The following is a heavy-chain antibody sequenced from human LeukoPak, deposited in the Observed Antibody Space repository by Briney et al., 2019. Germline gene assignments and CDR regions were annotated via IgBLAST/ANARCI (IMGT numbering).Heavy chain of an antibody. J-gene: IGHJ5*02. CDR3: ASPSIVVAQAGWFDP. V-gene: IGHV3-23*05. CDR2: ISNTGVAT. D-gene: IGHD3-22*01. CDR1: GFSNSA. Sequence: GGSLRLSCAASGFSNSALSWVRQAPGQGLEWISTISNTGVATYYADSVKGRFTISRDNSKNTLYLQMNSLRAEDTAVYYCASPSIVVAQAGWFDPWGQGTLVTVSS.